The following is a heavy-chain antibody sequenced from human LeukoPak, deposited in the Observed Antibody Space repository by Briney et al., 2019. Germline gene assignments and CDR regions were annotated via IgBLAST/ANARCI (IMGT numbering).Heavy chain of an antibody. D-gene: IGHD3-16*01. CDR1: GFTFGDYA. CDR3: TRTFGYYYFYMDV. J-gene: IGHJ6*03. V-gene: IGHV3-49*04. CDR2: IRTEAYGGAT. Sequence: SLRLSCAASGFTFGDYAMSWVRQAPGKGLEWVGFIRTEAYGGATDYGASVKGRFTISRDDSKNIAYLQMNSLNTEDTAVYYCTRTFGYYYFYMDVWGKGTTVIVSS.